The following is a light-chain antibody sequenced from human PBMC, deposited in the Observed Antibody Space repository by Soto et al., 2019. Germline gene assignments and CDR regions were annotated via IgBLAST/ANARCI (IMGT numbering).Light chain of an antibody. Sequence: DIQLTQSPSFLSASVGDRVTITCRATQDISSYLAWYQQKPGKAPNLLIHSASTLRGGVSSRFGGSGSGTEFTLTISSLQTEDLATYYCQQGNSYPLTFGGGTKVEIK. CDR1: QDISSY. CDR3: QQGNSYPLT. V-gene: IGKV1-9*01. J-gene: IGKJ4*01. CDR2: SAS.